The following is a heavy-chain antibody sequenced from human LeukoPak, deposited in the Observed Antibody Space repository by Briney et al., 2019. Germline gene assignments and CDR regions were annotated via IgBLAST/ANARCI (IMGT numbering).Heavy chain of an antibody. V-gene: IGHV4-59*01. J-gene: IGHJ4*02. CDR2: IYYSGST. Sequence: PSETLSLTCTVSGDSISSYYWSWIRQPPGKGLEWIGYIYYSGSTNYNPSLKSRVTISVDTSKKQFSLRLSSVTAADTAVYYCARASCSGGSCPRGWYFDYRGQGTLVTVSS. D-gene: IGHD2-15*01. CDR1: GDSISSYY. CDR3: ARASCSGGSCPRGWYFDY.